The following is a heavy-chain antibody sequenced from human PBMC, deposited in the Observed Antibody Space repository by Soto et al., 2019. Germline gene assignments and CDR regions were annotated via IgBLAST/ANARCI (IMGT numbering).Heavy chain of an antibody. V-gene: IGHV1-18*01. J-gene: IGHJ4*02. CDR3: ARAEDILLLPAAI. Sequence: ASVKVSCKASGYIFTSNGISWVRQAPGQGLERMGWISAYNGNTNYAQKLRGRVTMTTDTSTTTAYMELRSLRSDDTAVYYCARAEDILLLPAAIWGQGTLVTVSS. CDR1: GYIFTSNG. CDR2: ISAYNGNT. D-gene: IGHD2-2*01.